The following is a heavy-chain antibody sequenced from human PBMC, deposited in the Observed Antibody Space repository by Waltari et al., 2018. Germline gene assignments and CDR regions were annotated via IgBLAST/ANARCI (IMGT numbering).Heavy chain of an antibody. Sequence: EVQLVESGGGLIQPGGSLRLSCAASGFPVSSNYMSWVRQAPGKGLEWVSVIYSGGSTYYADSVKGRFTISRDNSKNTLYLQMNSLRAEDTAVYYCARTVRGYSYGFDYWGQGTLVTVSS. V-gene: IGHV3-53*01. CDR1: GFPVSSNY. CDR3: ARTVRGYSYGFDY. J-gene: IGHJ4*02. CDR2: IYSGGST. D-gene: IGHD5-18*01.